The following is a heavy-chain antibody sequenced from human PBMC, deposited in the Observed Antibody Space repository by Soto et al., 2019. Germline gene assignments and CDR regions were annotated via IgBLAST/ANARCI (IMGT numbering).Heavy chain of an antibody. D-gene: IGHD4-17*01. CDR2: IHYSGST. J-gene: IGHJ3*02. CDR1: GGSISSYY. Sequence: QVQLQESGPGLVKPSETLSLTCTVSGGSISSYYWSWIRQPPGKGLEWIGYIHYSGSTNYNPFLKSRVTISVDTSQNQFSLKLTSVTAADTAVYYCVRPTTTATWAAFNIWGQGTMVTVSS. V-gene: IGHV4-59*08. CDR3: VRPTTTATWAAFNI.